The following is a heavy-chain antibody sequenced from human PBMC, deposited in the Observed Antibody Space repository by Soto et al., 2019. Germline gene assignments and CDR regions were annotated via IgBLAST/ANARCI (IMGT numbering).Heavy chain of an antibody. Sequence: QVQLQQWGAGLLKPSETLSLTCAVYGGSFSGYYWSWIRQPPGKGLEWIGEINHSGSTNYNPSLKTRVTISVDTSKNQFSLKLSSVTAADTAVYYCARGSEKGYSSSWGFDYWRQGTLVTVSS. CDR1: GGSFSGYY. CDR2: INHSGST. CDR3: ARGSEKGYSSSWGFDY. V-gene: IGHV4-34*01. J-gene: IGHJ4*02. D-gene: IGHD6-13*01.